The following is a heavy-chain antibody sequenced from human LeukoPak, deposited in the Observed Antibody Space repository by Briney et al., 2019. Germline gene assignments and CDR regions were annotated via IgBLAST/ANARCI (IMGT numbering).Heavy chain of an antibody. J-gene: IGHJ4*02. CDR1: GGSISSSSYY. V-gene: IGHV4-39*07. CDR3: ARGYCSSTSCSAIAN. D-gene: IGHD2-2*01. CDR2: IYYSGST. Sequence: SETLSLTCTVSGGSISSSSYYWGWIRQPPGKGLEWIGSIYYSGSTYYNPSLKSRVTISVDTSKNQFSLKLSSVTAADTAVYYCARGYCSSTSCSAIANWGQGTLVTVSS.